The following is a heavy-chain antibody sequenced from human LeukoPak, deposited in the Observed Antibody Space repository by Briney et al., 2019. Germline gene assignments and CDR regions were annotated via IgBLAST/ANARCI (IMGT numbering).Heavy chain of an antibody. CDR1: GFTFGDYA. CDR2: IRSKAYGGTT. CDR3: TSPGYSGYDFYYYMDV. D-gene: IGHD5-12*01. J-gene: IGHJ6*03. V-gene: IGHV3-49*04. Sequence: PGGSLRLSCTASGFTFGDYAMSWVRQAPGKGLEWVGFIRSKAYGGTTEYAASVEGRFTISRDDSKSIAYLQMNSLKTEDTAVYYCTSPGYSGYDFYYYMDVWGKGTTVTISS.